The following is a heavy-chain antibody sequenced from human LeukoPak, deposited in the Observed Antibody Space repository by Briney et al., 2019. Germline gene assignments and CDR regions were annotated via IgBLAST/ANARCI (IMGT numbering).Heavy chain of an antibody. CDR3: ARKQWLVRGYFDY. J-gene: IGHJ4*02. D-gene: IGHD6-19*01. V-gene: IGHV3-7*01. CDR2: IKQDGSEK. Sequence: GGSLRLSCAASGFIFSRFWMSWLRQAPGKGLEWVTNIKQDGSEKKYVDSVKGRFTISRDNAKNSLFLQMNSLRAEDTAVYYCARKQWLVRGYFDYWGQGTLVTVSS. CDR1: GFIFSRFW.